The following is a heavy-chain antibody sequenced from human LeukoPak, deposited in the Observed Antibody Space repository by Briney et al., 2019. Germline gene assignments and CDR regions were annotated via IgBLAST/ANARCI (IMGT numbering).Heavy chain of an antibody. CDR2: IYTSGST. V-gene: IGHV4-61*02. Sequence: SRTLSLTCTLSGVSIRIVSYGCGWSRQPAGKGLEWIGRIYTSGSTNYNPSLKSRATISVDPSKNQFSLKLSSVPPAPPAMTYCARENEEAVAGTDDYYYYMDVWGKGTTVTISS. CDR1: GVSIRIVSYG. J-gene: IGHJ6*03. D-gene: IGHD6-19*01. CDR3: ARENEEAVAGTDDYYYYMDV.